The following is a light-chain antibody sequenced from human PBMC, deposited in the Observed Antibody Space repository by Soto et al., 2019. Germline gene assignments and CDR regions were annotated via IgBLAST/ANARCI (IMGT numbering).Light chain of an antibody. CDR1: SGHSSYA. CDR2: LNREGSH. Sequence: QSVLTQSPSASASLGASVKLTCTLSSGHSSYAIAWHQQQPEKGPRYLMRLNREGSHSKGDGIPDRFSGSSSGAERYLTISRLQSEDEADYYCQTWGTGIWVFGRGTKLTVL. CDR3: QTWGTGIWV. V-gene: IGLV4-69*01. J-gene: IGLJ3*02.